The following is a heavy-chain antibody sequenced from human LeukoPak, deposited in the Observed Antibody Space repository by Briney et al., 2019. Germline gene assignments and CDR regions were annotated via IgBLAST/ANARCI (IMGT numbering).Heavy chain of an antibody. CDR3: AKDIRPSGYCSGGSCHTEPLPPEGYYYYVDV. J-gene: IGHJ6*03. V-gene: IGHV3-20*04. CDR2: INWIGGST. D-gene: IGHD2-15*01. Sequence: PGGSLRLSCAASGFTFDDYVMIWVRQAPGKGLEWVSGINWIGGSTAYADSVKGRFTISRDNAKNSLYLQMNSLRAEDTALYYCAKDIRPSGYCSGGSCHTEPLPPEGYYYYVDVWGKGTTVTVSS. CDR1: GFTFDDYV.